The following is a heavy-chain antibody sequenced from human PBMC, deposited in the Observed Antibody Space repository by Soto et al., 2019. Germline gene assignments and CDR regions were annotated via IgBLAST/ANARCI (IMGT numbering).Heavy chain of an antibody. CDR3: AKWGLTTPDAFDI. CDR2: ISGSGDST. V-gene: IGHV3-23*01. J-gene: IGHJ3*02. D-gene: IGHD1-1*01. CDR1: GFTFSSYA. Sequence: GGSLRLSCAASGFTFSSYAMSWVRQAPGKGLEWVSAISGSGDSTYYADSVKGRFTISRDNSKNTLYLQMNSLRAEDTVVYYCAKWGLTTPDAFDIWGQGTMVTVSS.